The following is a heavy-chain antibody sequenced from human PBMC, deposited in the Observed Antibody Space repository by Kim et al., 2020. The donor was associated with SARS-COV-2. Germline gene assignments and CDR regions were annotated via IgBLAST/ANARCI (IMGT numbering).Heavy chain of an antibody. V-gene: IGHV4-34*01. D-gene: IGHD3-9*01. J-gene: IGHJ6*01. Sequence: SETLSLTCAVYGGSFSGYYWSWIRQPPGKGLEWIGEINHSGSTNYNPSLKSRVTISVDTSKNQFSLKLSSVTAADTAVYYCARGCGRLLRYFDWLLENY. CDR1: GGSFSGYY. CDR3: ARGCGRLLRYFDWLLENY. CDR2: INHSGST.